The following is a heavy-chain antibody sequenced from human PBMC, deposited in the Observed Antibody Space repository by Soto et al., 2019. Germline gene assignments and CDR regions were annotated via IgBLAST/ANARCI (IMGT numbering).Heavy chain of an antibody. CDR2: IYSGGST. CDR3: ARDLRGSSGWDYFDY. CDR1: GFTVSSNY. D-gene: IGHD6-19*01. V-gene: IGHV3-53*02. J-gene: IGHJ4*02. Sequence: EVQLVETGGGLIQPGGSLRLSCAASGFTVSSNYMSWVRQAPGKGLEWVSVIYSGGSTYYADSVKGRFTISRDNSKNTLYLQMNSLRAEDTAVYYCARDLRGSSGWDYFDYWGQGTLVPVSS.